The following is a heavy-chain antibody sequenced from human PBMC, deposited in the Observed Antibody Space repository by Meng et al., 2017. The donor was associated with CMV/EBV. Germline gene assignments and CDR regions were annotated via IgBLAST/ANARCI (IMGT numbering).Heavy chain of an antibody. V-gene: IGHV1-8*01. D-gene: IGHD2-2*01. CDR1: GYTFTTYD. Sequence: DSVKVSCKASGYTFTTYDINWVRQATGQGLEWMGWMNPNSGNTGYAQKFQGRVTLTRVTSISTAYMELSSLTSDDTAVYYCARTRIEVEPDGRKIKYYNYGMDVWGQGTTVTVSS. CDR3: ARTRIEVEPDGRKIKYYNYGMDV. J-gene: IGHJ6*02. CDR2: MNPNSGNT.